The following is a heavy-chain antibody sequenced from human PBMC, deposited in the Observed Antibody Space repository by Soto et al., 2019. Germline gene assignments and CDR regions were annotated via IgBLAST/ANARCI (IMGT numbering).Heavy chain of an antibody. V-gene: IGHV1-18*01. CDR2: ISAYNGNT. CDR3: AKLYSRFGGWFFWSDP. CDR1: GYTFTSYG. J-gene: IGHJ5*02. D-gene: IGHD3-3*01. Sequence: ASVKVSCKASGYTFTSYGISWVRQAPGQGLEWMGWISAYNGNTNYAQKLQGRVTMTTDTSASTAYMELRSLRSDDTAVYYCAKLYSRFGGWFFWSDPWGQGTLVTVSS.